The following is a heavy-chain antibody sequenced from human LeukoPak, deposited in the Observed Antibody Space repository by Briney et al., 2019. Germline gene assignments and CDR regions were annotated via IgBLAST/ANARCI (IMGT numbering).Heavy chain of an antibody. CDR2: ISSSSSYI. CDR3: ARDRTPVCPLDV. CDR1: GFTFSSYS. J-gene: IGHJ6*04. V-gene: IGHV3-21*01. Sequence: GGSLRLSCAASGFTFSSYSMNWVRQAPGKGLEWVSSISSSSSYIYYADSVKGRFTISRDNAKNSLYLQMNSLRAEDTAVYYCARDRTPVCPLDVWGKGTTVTVSS.